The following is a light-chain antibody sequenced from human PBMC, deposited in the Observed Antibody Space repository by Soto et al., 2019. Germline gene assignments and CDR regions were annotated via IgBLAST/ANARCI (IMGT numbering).Light chain of an antibody. J-gene: IGLJ2*01. CDR3: LLAYSDYMR. Sequence: QTVVTQDPSLTVSPGGTVTITCASSTGAVTSGHYPFWFQQKPGQAPRTLIYDTNAKHSWTPARFSGSLLGGKAALTLSGAQPEDEADYFGLLAYSDYMRFGGGTKVTVL. V-gene: IGLV7-46*01. CDR2: DTN. CDR1: TGAVTSGHY.